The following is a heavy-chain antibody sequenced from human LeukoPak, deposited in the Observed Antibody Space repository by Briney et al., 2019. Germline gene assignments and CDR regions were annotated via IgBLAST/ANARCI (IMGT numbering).Heavy chain of an antibody. CDR1: GGSIRSGTYY. CDR3: ARSASGTYSIRAWFDP. Sequence: EPWETLSLTCTVSGGSIRSGTYYWGWLRQPGGKGLELIGSFYTSASTSYNPSLKSRLTISLDTSRNPFSLNLESATAADTAVYFCARSASGTYSIRAWFDPWGQGTLVTVSS. D-gene: IGHD3-10*01. J-gene: IGHJ5*02. CDR2: FYTSAST. V-gene: IGHV4-39*02.